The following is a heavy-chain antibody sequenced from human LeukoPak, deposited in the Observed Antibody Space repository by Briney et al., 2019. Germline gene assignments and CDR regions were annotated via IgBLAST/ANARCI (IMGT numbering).Heavy chain of an antibody. V-gene: IGHV3-74*01. CDR1: GFTFSSHW. CDR3: ARAEGTLVT. J-gene: IGHJ3*01. D-gene: IGHD4-23*01. CDR2: ISSDGSST. Sequence: GGSLRLSCVASGFTFSSHWMHWVRQAPGKGLVWVSRISSDGSSTNCADSVKGRFTISRANAKNTLYLQMDSLRAEDTAVYYCARAEGTLVTWGQGTMVTVSS.